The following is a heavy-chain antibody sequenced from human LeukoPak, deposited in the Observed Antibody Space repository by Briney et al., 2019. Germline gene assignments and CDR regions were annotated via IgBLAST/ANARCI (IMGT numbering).Heavy chain of an antibody. CDR3: ARDGGQWLVPGWFDP. D-gene: IGHD6-19*01. Sequence: GGSLRLSCAASGFTFSSDGMHWVRQAPGKGLEWVAVIWYDGSNKYYADSVKGRFTISRDNSKNTLYLQMNSLRAEDTAVYYCARDGGQWLVPGWFDPWGQGPLVTVSS. CDR2: IWYDGSNK. J-gene: IGHJ5*02. V-gene: IGHV3-33*01. CDR1: GFTFSSDG.